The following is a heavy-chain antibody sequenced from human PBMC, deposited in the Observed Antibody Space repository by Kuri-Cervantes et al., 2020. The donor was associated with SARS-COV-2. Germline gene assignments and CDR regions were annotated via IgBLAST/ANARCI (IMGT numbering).Heavy chain of an antibody. CDR3: ARDGGDGAPNFDY. CDR1: GFTFSSYA. D-gene: IGHD3-16*01. V-gene: IGHV3-30*01. CDR2: IWYDGSNK. Sequence: GGSLRLSCAASGFTFSSYAMHWVRQAPGKGLEWVAVIWYDGSNKYYADSVKGRFTISRDNSKNTLYLQMNSLRAEDTAVYYCARDGGDGAPNFDYWGQGTLVTVSS. J-gene: IGHJ4*02.